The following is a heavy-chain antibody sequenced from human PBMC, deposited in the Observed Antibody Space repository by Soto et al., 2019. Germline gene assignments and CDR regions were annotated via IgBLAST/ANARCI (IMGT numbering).Heavy chain of an antibody. CDR1: GFTVSSNY. Sequence: PGGSLRLSCAASGFTVSSNYMSWVRQAPGKGLEWVSVIYSGGSSYYADSVKGRFTFSRDNSKNTLYLQMNSLRAEDTAVYYCARGSAYYYGSGKLNYFDYWGQGTLVTVSS. CDR3: ARGSAYYYGSGKLNYFDY. J-gene: IGHJ4*02. V-gene: IGHV3-53*01. D-gene: IGHD3-22*01. CDR2: IYSGGSS.